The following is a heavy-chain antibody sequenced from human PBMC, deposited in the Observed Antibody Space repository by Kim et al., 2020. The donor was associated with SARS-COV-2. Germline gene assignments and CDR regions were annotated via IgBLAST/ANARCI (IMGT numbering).Heavy chain of an antibody. D-gene: IGHD5-18*01. CDR3: AGYGVVTPKIDY. J-gene: IGHJ4*02. V-gene: IGHV4-31*03. Sequence: SETLSLTCTVSGGSISSGGYYWSWIRQHPGKGLEWIGYIYYSGSTYYNPSLKSRVTISVDTSKNQFSLKLSSVTAADTAVYYCAGYGVVTPKIDYWGQGTLVTVSS. CDR1: GGSISSGGYY. CDR2: IYYSGST.